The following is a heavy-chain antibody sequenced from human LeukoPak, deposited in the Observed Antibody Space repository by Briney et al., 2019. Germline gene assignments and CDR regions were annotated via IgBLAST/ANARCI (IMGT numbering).Heavy chain of an antibody. CDR3: ARDGGAFYYDSSGYDY. V-gene: IGHV3-7*03. J-gene: IGHJ4*02. CDR1: GFTFSSYW. Sequence: PGGTLRLSGAASGFTFSSYWMSWVRQAPGKGLEWVANIKQDGSEKYYVDSEKGRFTISRDNAKNSLYLQMNSLRAEYTAVYYCARDGGAFYYDSSGYDYWGQGALVTVSS. CDR2: IKQDGSEK. D-gene: IGHD3-22*01.